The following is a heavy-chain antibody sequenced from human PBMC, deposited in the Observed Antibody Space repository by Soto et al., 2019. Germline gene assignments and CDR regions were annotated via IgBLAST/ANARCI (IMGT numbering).Heavy chain of an antibody. V-gene: IGHV1-2*02. CDR3: AGDASGDYLYYYYYYGMDV. CDR1: GYTFTGYY. J-gene: IGHJ6*02. Sequence: ASVKVSCKASGYTFTGYYMHWVRQAPGQGLEGMGWINPNSGGTNYAQKFQGRVTMTRDTSISTAYMELSRLRSDDTAVYYCAGDASGDYLYYYYYYGMDVWGQGTTVTVSS. CDR2: INPNSGGT. D-gene: IGHD4-17*01.